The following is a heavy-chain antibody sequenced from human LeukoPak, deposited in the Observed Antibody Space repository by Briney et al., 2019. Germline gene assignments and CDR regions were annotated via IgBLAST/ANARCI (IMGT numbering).Heavy chain of an antibody. V-gene: IGHV4-59*01. Sequence: PSETLSLTCTVSGGSISSYYWSWIRQPPGEGLEWIGYIYYSGSTNYNPSLKSRVTISVDTSKNQFSLKLSSVTAADTAVYYCASVDYVWGSFYWGQGTLVTVSS. J-gene: IGHJ4*02. CDR3: ASVDYVWGSFY. D-gene: IGHD3-16*01. CDR2: IYYSGST. CDR1: GGSISSYY.